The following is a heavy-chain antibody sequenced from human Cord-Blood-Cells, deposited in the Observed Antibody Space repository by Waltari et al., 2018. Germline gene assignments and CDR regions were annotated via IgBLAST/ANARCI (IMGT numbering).Heavy chain of an antibody. CDR3: ARGQLWAAPDY. Sequence: QVQLQQWGAGLLKPSETLSLTCAVYGGSFSGYYWSWIRQPPGKGLEWIGEINHSGSTNYNPSLKSRVTISVDTSKNQFSRKLSSVTAADTAVYYCARGQLWAAPDYWGQGTLVTVSS. CDR2: INHSGST. D-gene: IGHD5-18*01. J-gene: IGHJ4*02. V-gene: IGHV4-34*01. CDR1: GGSFSGYY.